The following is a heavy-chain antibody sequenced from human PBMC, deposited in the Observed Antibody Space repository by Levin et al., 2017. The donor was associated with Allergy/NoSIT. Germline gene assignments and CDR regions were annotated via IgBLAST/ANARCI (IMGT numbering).Heavy chain of an antibody. D-gene: IGHD1-14*01. CDR1: AFTFSSYT. CDR2: ISGSGDSI. J-gene: IGHJ4*02. Sequence: GGSLRLSCAASAFTFSSYTMSWVRQAPGKGLEWVSVISGSGDSIYYADSVKGRFTISRDNSKNTLYLQMNSLRAEDTAVYYCAKDTEFNMQGLFDYWGQGTLVTVSS. V-gene: IGHV3-23*01. CDR3: AKDTEFNMQGLFDY.